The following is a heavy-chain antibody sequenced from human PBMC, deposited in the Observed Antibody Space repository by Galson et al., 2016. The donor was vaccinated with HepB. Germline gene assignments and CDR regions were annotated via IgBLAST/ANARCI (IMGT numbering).Heavy chain of an antibody. CDR1: GFTFSNYW. J-gene: IGHJ4*02. CDR3: ARDSVFTLSKGVPFDH. Sequence: SLRLSCAVSGFTFSNYWMHWVRQAPGKGLMWIPRVNGDGTSIAYADSVKGRFTISRDNAKDTIYLEMNGLRAEDTAVYYCARDSVFTLSKGVPFDHWGQGTPVTVSS. D-gene: IGHD3-22*01. CDR2: VNGDGTSI. V-gene: IGHV3-74*01.